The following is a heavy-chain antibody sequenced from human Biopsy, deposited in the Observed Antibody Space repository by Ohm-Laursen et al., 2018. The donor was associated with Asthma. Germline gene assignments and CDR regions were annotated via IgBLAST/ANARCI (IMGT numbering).Heavy chain of an antibody. CDR2: ISKDASTH. D-gene: IGHD1-1*01. CDR1: GSGVSNFA. V-gene: IGHV3-30*01. CDR3: VRDGTDDAFDI. J-gene: IGHJ3*02. Sequence: SGRLSCTASGSGVSNFAIHWFRKAPGKGLERVGVISKDASTHDYADSVKGRFTMARDNSKNTLDLQMNSLREEDTAVYYCVRDGTDDAFDIWGQGTVVSVSS.